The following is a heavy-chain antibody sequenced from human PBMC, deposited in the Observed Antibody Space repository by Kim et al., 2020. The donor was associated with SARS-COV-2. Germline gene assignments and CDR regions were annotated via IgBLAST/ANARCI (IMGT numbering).Heavy chain of an antibody. CDR2: INHSGST. CDR3: AREVATTPEAFDY. CDR1: GGSFSGYY. D-gene: IGHD5-12*01. V-gene: IGHV4-34*01. J-gene: IGHJ4*02. Sequence: SETLSLTCAVYGGSFSGYYWSWIRQPPGKGLEWIGEINHSGSTNYNPSLKSRVTISVDTSKNQFSLKLSSVTAADTAVYYCAREVATTPEAFDYWGQGTLVTVSS.